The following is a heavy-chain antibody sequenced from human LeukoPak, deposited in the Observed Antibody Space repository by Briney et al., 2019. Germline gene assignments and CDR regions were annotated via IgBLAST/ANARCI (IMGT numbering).Heavy chain of an antibody. V-gene: IGHV1-69*13. D-gene: IGHD6-19*01. Sequence: ASVKVSCKASGGTFSSYAISWVRQAPGQGLEWMGGIIPIFGTANYAQKFQGRVTITADESTSTAYMELSSLRSEDTAVYYCARDTGLGCYQRYTLLMDVWGKGTTVTVSS. CDR3: ARDTGLGCYQRYTLLMDV. CDR2: IIPIFGTA. J-gene: IGHJ6*04. CDR1: GGTFSSYA.